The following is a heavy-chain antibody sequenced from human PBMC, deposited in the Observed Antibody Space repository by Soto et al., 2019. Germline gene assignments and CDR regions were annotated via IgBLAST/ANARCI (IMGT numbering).Heavy chain of an antibody. CDR1: GFSLTTSGVG. CDR2: IYWDDDK. CDR3: ARRLEQPGSSWDSGAFDI. D-gene: IGHD6-6*01. J-gene: IGHJ3*02. V-gene: IGHV2-5*05. Sequence: QITLQESGPALVRPTETLMLTCTYSGFSLTTSGVGVGWVRQPPGKALEWLAVIYWDDDKRYATSLRGRLTITKDTSKKQVVRGMTHMLPMDTGTYYCARRLEQPGSSWDSGAFDIWGQGTVVAVS.